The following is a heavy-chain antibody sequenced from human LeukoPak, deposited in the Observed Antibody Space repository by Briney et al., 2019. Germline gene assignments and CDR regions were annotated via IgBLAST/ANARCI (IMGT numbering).Heavy chain of an antibody. CDR3: AKDMTQFWSGPDY. CDR1: GFTFSSYG. CDR2: ISYDGSNK. D-gene: IGHD3-3*01. V-gene: IGHV3-30*18. J-gene: IGHJ4*02. Sequence: GGSLRLSCAASGFTFSSYGMHWVRQAPGKGLEWVAVISYDGSNKYYADSVKGRFTISRDNSKNTLYLQMNSLRAEDTAVCYCAKDMTQFWSGPDYWGQGTLVTVSS.